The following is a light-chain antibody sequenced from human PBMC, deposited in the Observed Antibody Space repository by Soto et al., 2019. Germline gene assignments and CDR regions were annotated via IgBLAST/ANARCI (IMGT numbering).Light chain of an antibody. J-gene: IGKJ1*01. CDR2: AAS. V-gene: IGKV1-9*01. Sequence: IQLTQSPSSLSASVGDRVTITCRASQGISSYLAWYQQKPGKAPNLLIYAASTLHSGVPSRFSGSGSGTDFTLTISSLQPEDVAXXXXXXXXXXWXFGQGTKVDI. CDR3: XXXXXXWX. CDR1: QGISSY.